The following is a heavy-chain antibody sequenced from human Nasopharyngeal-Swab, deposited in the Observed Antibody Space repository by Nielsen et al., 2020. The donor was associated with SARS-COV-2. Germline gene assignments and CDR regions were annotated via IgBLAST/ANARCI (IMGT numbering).Heavy chain of an antibody. CDR3: ARTPLGYYYYYMDV. Sequence: WIRQPPGKGLEYVSAISSNGGSTYYANSVKGRFTISRDNSKNTLYLQMGSLRAEDMAVYYCARTPLGYYYYYMDVWGKGTTVTV. V-gene: IGHV3-64*01. CDR2: ISSNGGST. J-gene: IGHJ6*03.